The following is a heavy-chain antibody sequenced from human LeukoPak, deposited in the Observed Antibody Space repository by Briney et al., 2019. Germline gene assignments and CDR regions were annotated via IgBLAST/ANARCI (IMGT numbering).Heavy chain of an antibody. V-gene: IGHV3-74*01. CDR1: GFIFSNYW. CDR2: INTDGSST. D-gene: IGHD4/OR15-4a*01. Sequence: GGSLRLSCAASGFIFSNYWMHWVRQVPGEGLVWVSRINTDGSSTNYADSVKGRFTISRDSAKNTLYLQMSSLRVEDTAVYSCARANNFDYWGQGTLVTVSS. CDR3: ARANNFDY. J-gene: IGHJ4*02.